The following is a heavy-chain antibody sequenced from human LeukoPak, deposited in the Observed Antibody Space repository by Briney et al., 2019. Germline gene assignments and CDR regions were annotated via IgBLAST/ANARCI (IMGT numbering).Heavy chain of an antibody. CDR2: IGIDSGNT. CDR3: ARDYKYAFDN. V-gene: IGHV3-48*01. Sequence: GGSLRLSCAASGFTFSDYSMNWGRQAPGKGLEWISYIGIDSGNTNYADSVKGRFTISGDKAKNSLYLQMNSLRVEDTAVYYCARDYKYAFDNWGQGTLVTVSS. D-gene: IGHD5-24*01. CDR1: GFTFSDYS. J-gene: IGHJ4*02.